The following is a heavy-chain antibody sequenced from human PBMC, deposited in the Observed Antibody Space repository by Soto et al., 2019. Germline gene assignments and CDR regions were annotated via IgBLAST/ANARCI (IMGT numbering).Heavy chain of an antibody. CDR3: ARVSIVGYTRFGP. CDR2: MFYGVST. J-gene: IGHJ5*02. V-gene: IGHV4-39*07. D-gene: IGHD1-26*01. CDR1: GSSINSSGYY. Sequence: KPSETLSLTCTVSGSSINSSGYYWGWIRQPPGKGLEWIGSMFYGVSTYYNPSLKSRVTVSADTLKNQTSLNLRSLTAADTAVYFCARVSIVGYTRFGPWGHGPRGTASS.